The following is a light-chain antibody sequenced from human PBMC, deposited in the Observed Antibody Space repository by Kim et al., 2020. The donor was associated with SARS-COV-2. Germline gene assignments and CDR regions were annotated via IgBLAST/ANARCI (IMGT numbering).Light chain of an antibody. V-gene: IGLV3-21*04. J-gene: IGLJ1*01. Sequence: PGKTARTTCGGNNIGSKRVHWYQQKPGQAPVLVIYYDSDRPSGIPERFSGSNSGNTATLTISRVEAGDEADYYCQVWDSSSDLSYVFGTGTKVTVL. CDR3: QVWDSSSDLSYV. CDR1: NIGSKR. CDR2: YDS.